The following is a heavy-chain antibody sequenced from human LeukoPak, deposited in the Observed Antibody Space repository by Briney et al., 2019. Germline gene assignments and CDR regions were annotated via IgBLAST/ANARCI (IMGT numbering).Heavy chain of an antibody. CDR3: VRDFASGSYYNLFDY. Sequence: PGRSLRLSCAASGFTFNFFSMYWVRQSPGKGLEWVAVISYDATNEYYADSVKGRFTISRDDSKSTLYLQMNSLRAEDTAVYYCVRDFASGSYYNLFDYWGQGTLVTASS. CDR2: ISYDATNE. D-gene: IGHD3-10*01. J-gene: IGHJ4*02. CDR1: GFTFNFFS. V-gene: IGHV3-30*04.